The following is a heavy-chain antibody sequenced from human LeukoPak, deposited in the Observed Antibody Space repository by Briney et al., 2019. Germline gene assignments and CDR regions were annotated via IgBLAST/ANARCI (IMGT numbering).Heavy chain of an antibody. CDR3: ARRGSSGWYLFGYDSSGYFNNLDY. CDR1: GGTFSSYA. D-gene: IGHD3-22*01. CDR2: IIPIFGTA. J-gene: IGHJ4*02. Sequence: SVKVSCKASGGTFSSYAISWVRQAPGQGLEWMGGIIPIFGTANYAQKLQGRVTMTTDTSTSTAYMELRSLRSGDTAVYYCARRGSSGWYLFGYDSSGYFNNLDYWGQGTLVTVSS. V-gene: IGHV1-69*05.